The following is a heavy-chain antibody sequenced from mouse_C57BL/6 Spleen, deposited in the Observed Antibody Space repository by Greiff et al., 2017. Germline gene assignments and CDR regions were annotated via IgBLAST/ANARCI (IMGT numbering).Heavy chain of an antibody. Sequence: QVQLQQSGAELMKPGASVKLSCKATGYTFTGYWIEWVKQRPGHGLEWIGEILPGSGSTNYNDKFKGKATFTADTSSTTAYMQLSSLTTEDSAIYYCARYLYGSSPLYYAMDYWGQGTSVTVSS. V-gene: IGHV1-9*01. CDR2: ILPGSGST. J-gene: IGHJ4*01. CDR1: GYTFTGYW. CDR3: ARYLYGSSPLYYAMDY. D-gene: IGHD1-1*01.